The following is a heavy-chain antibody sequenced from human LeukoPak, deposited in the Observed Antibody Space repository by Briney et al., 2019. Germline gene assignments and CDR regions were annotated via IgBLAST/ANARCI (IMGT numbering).Heavy chain of an antibody. Sequence: ASVTVSCKASGYTFTSYAMNWVRQAPGQGLEWMGWINTNTGNPTYAQGFTGRFVFSLDTSVSTAYLQISSLKAEDTAVYYCARVYEYQLLLAPMDVWGQGTTVTVSS. J-gene: IGHJ6*02. CDR1: GYTFTSYA. CDR2: INTNTGNP. D-gene: IGHD2-2*01. CDR3: ARVYEYQLLLAPMDV. V-gene: IGHV7-4-1*02.